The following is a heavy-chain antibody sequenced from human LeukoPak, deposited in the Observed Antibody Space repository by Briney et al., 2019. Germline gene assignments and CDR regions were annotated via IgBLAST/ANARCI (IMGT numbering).Heavy chain of an antibody. J-gene: IGHJ4*02. V-gene: IGHV3-7*05. CDR2: IKQDGSEK. CDR1: GFTFSSYW. CDR3: ARAHTAMVTGQNGVFDY. D-gene: IGHD5-18*01. Sequence: PGGSLRLSCAASGFTFSSYWMSWVRQAPGKGLEWVANIKQDGSEKYYVDSVKGRFTISRDNAKNSLYLQMNSLRAEDTAVYYCARAHTAMVTGQNGVFDYWGQGTLVTVSS.